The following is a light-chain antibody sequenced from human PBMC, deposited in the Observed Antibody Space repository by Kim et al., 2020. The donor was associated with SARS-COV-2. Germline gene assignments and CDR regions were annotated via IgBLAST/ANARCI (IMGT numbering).Light chain of an antibody. CDR2: RAS. V-gene: IGKV1-5*03. CDR3: QQYSSFYT. J-gene: IGKJ2*01. Sequence: DIQMTQSPSTLSASVGDRVTITCRASQSINNWLAWYQQKPGKAPNLLIYRASNLKSGVPSRFSGSAFGTEFTLTISDLEPDDFATYYCQQYSSFYTFGQGTKLEIK. CDR1: QSINNW.